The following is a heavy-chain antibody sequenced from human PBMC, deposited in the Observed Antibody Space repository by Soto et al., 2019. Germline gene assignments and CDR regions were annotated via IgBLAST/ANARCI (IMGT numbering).Heavy chain of an antibody. CDR2: INTGNGDT. V-gene: IGHV1-3*04. J-gene: IGHJ4*02. CDR1: GYTFTSYL. D-gene: IGHD5-12*01. Sequence: ASVTVSCQTSGYTFTSYLIYWVRQAPGQRLEWMGWINTGNGDTKYSQKFQGRVTITRDTSASTAYMELSSLTSEDTAVYYCASGNCGYICYHDYWGQGTLVTVS. CDR3: ASGNCGYICYHDY.